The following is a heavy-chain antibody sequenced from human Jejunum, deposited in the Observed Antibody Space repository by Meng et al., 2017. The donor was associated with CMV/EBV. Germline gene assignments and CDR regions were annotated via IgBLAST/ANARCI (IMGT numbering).Heavy chain of an antibody. CDR1: GYTFTRYH. D-gene: IGHD3-16*01. J-gene: IGHJ5*02. CDR2: MKPNNGDT. V-gene: IGHV1-8*03. CDR3: ARGWGTTWP. Sequence: VSCKASGYTFTRYHINWVRQATGKGLEWMGRMKPNNGDTDYAQKLQGRVTITRDTSITTVYMELSSMTSEDTAVYYWARGWGTTWPWGQGTLVTVSS.